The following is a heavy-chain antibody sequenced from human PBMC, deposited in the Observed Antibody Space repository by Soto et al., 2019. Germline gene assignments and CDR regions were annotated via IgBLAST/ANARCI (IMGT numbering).Heavy chain of an antibody. J-gene: IGHJ6*02. CDR3: AKGRSYYYYYGVDV. CDR2: IIDSGAST. Sequence: GSLRLSCAASGSTFSSCAMGWVRQAPGKGLEWVSDIIDSGASTYYADSVKGRFTISRDNSKSTLYLQMNSLRAEDTALYYCAKGRSYYYYYGVDVWAQGTTVTVSS. CDR1: GSTFSSCA. V-gene: IGHV3-23*01.